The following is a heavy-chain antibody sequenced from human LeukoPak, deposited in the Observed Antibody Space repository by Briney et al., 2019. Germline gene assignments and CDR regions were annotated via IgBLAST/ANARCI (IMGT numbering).Heavy chain of an antibody. Sequence: PSETLSLTCTVSGGSVSSGRYYWTWIRQPAGKGLEWIGHIYTSGSTNYNPSLKSRVTMSVDTSKNQFSLNLSSVTAADTAVYYCARVPSGYRGYYFDYWGQGILVTVSS. J-gene: IGHJ4*02. CDR3: ARVPSGYRGYYFDY. CDR2: IYTSGST. CDR1: GGSVSSGRYY. D-gene: IGHD1-26*01. V-gene: IGHV4-61*09.